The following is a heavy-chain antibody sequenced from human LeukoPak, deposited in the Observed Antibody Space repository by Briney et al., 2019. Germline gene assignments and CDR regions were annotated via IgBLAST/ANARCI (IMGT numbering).Heavy chain of an antibody. CDR1: GFTFSSYA. Sequence: PWGSLRLSCAASGFTFSSYAMSWVRQAPGKGLEWVSAISGSGGSTYYADSVKGRFTISRDNSKNTLYLQMNSLRAEDTAVYYCAKPGAGPTYFDYWGQGTLVTVSS. J-gene: IGHJ4*02. CDR3: AKPGAGPTYFDY. CDR2: ISGSGGST. D-gene: IGHD7-27*01. V-gene: IGHV3-23*01.